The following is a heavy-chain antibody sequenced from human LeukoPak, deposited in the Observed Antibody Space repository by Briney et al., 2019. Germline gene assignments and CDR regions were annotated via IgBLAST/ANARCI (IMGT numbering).Heavy chain of an antibody. Sequence: GGSLRLSCAASGFTFSSYTMNWVRQAPGKGLEWISYISTNSDTIYYADSVKGRFTISRDNAKNSLFLQMSSLRAEDTAVYYCARDLYGDHFAYWGQGTLVTVSS. V-gene: IGHV3-48*01. CDR3: ARDLYGDHFAY. CDR1: GFTFSSYT. CDR2: ISTNSDTI. D-gene: IGHD4-17*01. J-gene: IGHJ4*02.